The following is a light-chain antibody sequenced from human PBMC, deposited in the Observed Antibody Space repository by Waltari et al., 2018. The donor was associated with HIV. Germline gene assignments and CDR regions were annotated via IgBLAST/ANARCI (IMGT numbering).Light chain of an antibody. V-gene: IGLV3-1*01. CDR1: KLGNKY. Sequence: SYELTQAPSVSVSPGQTASITCSGDKLGNKYVSWYQVRPGQSPLLVIYQNFRRPSGIPGRFSGSNSGNTATLAISGTQAMDEADYYCQAWYSSTALFGGGTKLTVL. CDR2: QNF. J-gene: IGLJ2*01. CDR3: QAWYSSTAL.